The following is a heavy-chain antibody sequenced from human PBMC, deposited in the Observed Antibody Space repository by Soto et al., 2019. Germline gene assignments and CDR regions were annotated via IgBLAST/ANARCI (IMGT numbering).Heavy chain of an antibody. V-gene: IGHV3-30-3*01. CDR2: IAYDGSNK. CDR1: RFAFSDYA. D-gene: IGHD1-1*01. Sequence: QVQLVESGGGVVQPGRSLRLSCAASRFAFSDYAVHWVRQAPGKGLEWVAVIAYDGSNKYYADSVKGRFTISRDNSKRTLYLQMDSLRTEDTAVYYSGRDWKGSTSFYCMDVWGQGTKVAVSS. CDR3: GRDWKGSTSFYCMDV. J-gene: IGHJ6*02.